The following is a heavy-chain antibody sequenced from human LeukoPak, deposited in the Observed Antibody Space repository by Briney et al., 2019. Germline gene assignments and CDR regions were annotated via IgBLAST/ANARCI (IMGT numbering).Heavy chain of an antibody. V-gene: IGHV3-23*01. D-gene: IGHD3-22*01. CDR1: GFTFYSYA. Sequence: PGGSLRLSCAASGFTFYSYAMTWVRQAPGKGLEWVSVISGSSSRILYADSVKGRFTISRDNSKNTLYLQMNSLRAEDTALYYCAKDYYVTSGSTHFFDYWGQGTLVTVSS. CDR2: ISGSSSRI. CDR3: AKDYYVTSGSTHFFDY. J-gene: IGHJ4*02.